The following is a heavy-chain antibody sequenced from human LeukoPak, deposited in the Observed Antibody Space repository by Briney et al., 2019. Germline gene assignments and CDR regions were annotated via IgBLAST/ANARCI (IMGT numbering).Heavy chain of an antibody. CDR3: AKDSLGIGEIVGVPQGFYYYGMDV. V-gene: IGHV3-23*01. CDR1: GFTFSSYA. Sequence: GGSLRLSCATSGFTFSSYAMSWVRQAPGKGLEWVSAISGSGGSTYYADSVKGRFTISRDNSTNTLYLQMNSLRAEDTAVYYCAKDSLGIGEIVGVPQGFYYYGMDVWGQGTTVTVSS. CDR2: ISGSGGST. D-gene: IGHD1-26*01. J-gene: IGHJ6*02.